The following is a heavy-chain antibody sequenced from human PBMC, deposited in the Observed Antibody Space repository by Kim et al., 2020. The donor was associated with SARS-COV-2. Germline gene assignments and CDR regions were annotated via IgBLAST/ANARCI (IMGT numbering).Heavy chain of an antibody. V-gene: IGHV3-21*01. J-gene: IGHJ6*02. CDR1: GFTFSSYS. Sequence: GGSLRLSCAASGFTFSSYSMNWVRQAPGKGLEWVSSISSSSSYIYYADSVKGRFTISRDNAKNSLYLQMNSLRAEDTAVYYCARDRKYSYGPYYYYGMDVWGQGTTVTVSS. D-gene: IGHD5-18*01. CDR2: ISSSSSYI. CDR3: ARDRKYSYGPYYYYGMDV.